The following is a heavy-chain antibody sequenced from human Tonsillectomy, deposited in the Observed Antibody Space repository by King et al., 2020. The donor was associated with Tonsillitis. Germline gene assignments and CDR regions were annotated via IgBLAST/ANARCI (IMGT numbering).Heavy chain of an antibody. V-gene: IGHV3-30-3*01. D-gene: IGHD4-17*01. Sequence: VQLVESGGGVVQPGRSLRCSCAASGVTFSNYALHWVRQAPGKGLELGGGISFDGSAKYYADSAKGRFTISRDNSKNTLFLQMTSLRGEDTAVYYCARRDGALDYYYYGMDVWGQGTTVTVSS. J-gene: IGHJ6*02. CDR3: ARRDGALDYYYYGMDV. CDR1: GVTFSNYA. CDR2: ISFDGSAK.